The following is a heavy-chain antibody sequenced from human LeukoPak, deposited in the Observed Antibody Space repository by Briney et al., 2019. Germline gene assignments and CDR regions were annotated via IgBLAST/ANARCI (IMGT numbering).Heavy chain of an antibody. CDR3: AKAPVATIIDAFDI. V-gene: IGHV3-20*04. CDR1: GFTFDDYG. CDR2: INWNGGST. Sequence: GGSLRLSCAASGFTFDDYGMSWVRQAPGKGLEWVSGINWNGGSTGYADSVKGRFTISRDNAKNSLYLQMNSLRAEDTALYYCAKAPVATIIDAFDIWGQGTMVTVSS. D-gene: IGHD5-12*01. J-gene: IGHJ3*02.